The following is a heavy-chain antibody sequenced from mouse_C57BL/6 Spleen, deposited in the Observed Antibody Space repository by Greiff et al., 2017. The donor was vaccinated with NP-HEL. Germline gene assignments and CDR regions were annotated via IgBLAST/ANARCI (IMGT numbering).Heavy chain of an antibody. CDR2: IYPGDGDT. D-gene: IGHD1-1*01. J-gene: IGHJ2*01. Sequence: QVQLQQSGPELVKPGASVKISCKASGYAFSSSWMNWVKQRPGKGLEWIGRIYPGDGDTNYNGKFKGKATLTADKSSSTAYMQLSSLTSEDSAFYFCARNYYGSSLDDWGQGTTLTVSS. CDR1: GYAFSSSW. CDR3: ARNYYGSSLDD. V-gene: IGHV1-82*01.